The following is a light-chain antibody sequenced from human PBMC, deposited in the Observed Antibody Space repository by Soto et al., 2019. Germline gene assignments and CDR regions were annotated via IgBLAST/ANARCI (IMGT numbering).Light chain of an antibody. CDR1: SSDVGNYNY. CDR2: DVS. J-gene: IGLJ2*01. Sequence: QSVLTQPASVSGSPGQSITISCTGTSSDVGNYNYVSWYQQRPGKAPTLMIYDVSNRPSGVSNRFSASKSGNTASLTISGLQAEDEADYYCSSYTSTSRLVFGGGTKLTVL. V-gene: IGLV2-14*01. CDR3: SSYTSTSRLV.